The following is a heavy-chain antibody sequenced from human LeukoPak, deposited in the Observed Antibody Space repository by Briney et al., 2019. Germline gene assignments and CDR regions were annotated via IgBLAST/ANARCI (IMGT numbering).Heavy chain of an antibody. V-gene: IGHV3-23*01. J-gene: IGHJ4*02. CDR2: ITGSGGNT. CDR3: AKWGDYDVLTGYYVSDY. Sequence: PGGSLRLSCAASGFTFSNYAMSWVRQAPGQGLGWVSAITGSGGNTYYADSVKGRFTISRDNSKNTVFLQMNSLRAEDTAVYYCAKWGDYDVLTGYYVSDYWGQGTLVTVSS. D-gene: IGHD3-9*01. CDR1: GFTFSNYA.